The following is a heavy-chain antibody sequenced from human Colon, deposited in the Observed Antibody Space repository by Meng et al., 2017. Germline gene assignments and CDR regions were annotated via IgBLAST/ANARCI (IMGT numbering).Heavy chain of an antibody. CDR3: ARDHYDRSGYSLRGWFDP. Sequence: ASVKVSCKASGYTFTSYGISWVRQAPGQGLEWMGWISAYNGNTNYAQKLQGRVTMTTDTSTSTAYMELRSLRSDDTAVYYCARDHYDRSGYSLRGWFDPWGQGTLVTVSS. V-gene: IGHV1-18*01. CDR2: ISAYNGNT. CDR1: GYTFTSYG. D-gene: IGHD3-22*01. J-gene: IGHJ5*02.